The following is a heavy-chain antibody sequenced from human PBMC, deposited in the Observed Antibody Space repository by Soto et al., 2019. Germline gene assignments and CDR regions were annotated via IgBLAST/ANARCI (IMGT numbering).Heavy chain of an antibody. CDR3: ARDQLVDY. Sequence: EVQLVQSGGGLVKPGESLRLSCATSGFTFSTYNMNWVRQAPGKGLEWVSSISSSSNYIYYADSLKGRFTVSRDNAKNSVYLQMNSLRAEDTAVYYCARDQLVDYWGQGTLVTVSS. J-gene: IGHJ4*02. V-gene: IGHV3-21*06. CDR1: GFTFSTYN. CDR2: ISSSSNYI. D-gene: IGHD6-13*01.